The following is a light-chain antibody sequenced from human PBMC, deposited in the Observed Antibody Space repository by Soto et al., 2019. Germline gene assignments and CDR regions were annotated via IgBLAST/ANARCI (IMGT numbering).Light chain of an antibody. Sequence: IQMTQSPSTLSASVGDRVTIACRASQSISSYLAWYQRTPGKAPKLLIYDASNLETGVPSRFSGSGSGTEFTLTISSLQPDDFATYYCQQYSSYPLTFGGGTKV. CDR1: QSISSY. J-gene: IGKJ4*01. V-gene: IGKV1-5*01. CDR3: QQYSSYPLT. CDR2: DAS.